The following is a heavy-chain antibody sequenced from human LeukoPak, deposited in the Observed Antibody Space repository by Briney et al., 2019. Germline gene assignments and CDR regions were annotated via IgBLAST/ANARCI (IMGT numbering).Heavy chain of an antibody. D-gene: IGHD3-22*01. CDR3: ARDTAPYYYDSSGSLFDY. V-gene: IGHV3-7*01. CDR2: IKQDGSEK. Sequence: GGSLRLSCAASGFTFSTYWMSWVRQAPGKGLERVANIKQDGSEKYYVDSVKGRFTISRDNAKNSLYLQMNSLRAEDTAVYYCARDTAPYYYDSSGSLFDYWGQGTLVTVSS. J-gene: IGHJ4*02. CDR1: GFTFSTYW.